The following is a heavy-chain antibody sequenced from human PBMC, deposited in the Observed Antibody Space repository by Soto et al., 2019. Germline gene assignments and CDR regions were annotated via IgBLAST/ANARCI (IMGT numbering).Heavy chain of an antibody. V-gene: IGHV4-30-2*01. CDR2: IYHSGST. Sequence: ASETLSLTCAVSGGSISSGGYSWSWIRQPPGKGLEWIGYIYHSGSTYYNPSLKSRVTISVDRSKNQFSLKLSSVTAAGTAVYYCARACPWESMDYFDYWGHGTLVTVSS. D-gene: IGHD1-26*01. CDR3: ARACPWESMDYFDY. J-gene: IGHJ4*01. CDR1: GGSISSGGYS.